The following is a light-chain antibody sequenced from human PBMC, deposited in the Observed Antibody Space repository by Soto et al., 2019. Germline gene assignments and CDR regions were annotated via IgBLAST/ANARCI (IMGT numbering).Light chain of an antibody. CDR3: QQLNTFPIT. V-gene: IGKV1-9*01. J-gene: IGKJ5*01. CDR2: AAS. Sequence: DIQLTQSPSFLSASPGDRVTMTCRASQGIRSYLAWYQQSPGRAPKLLIYAASTLQSGVPSRFSGSGSGTEFTLTISSLQPEDFATYYCQQLNTFPITFGQGTRLEI. CDR1: QGIRSY.